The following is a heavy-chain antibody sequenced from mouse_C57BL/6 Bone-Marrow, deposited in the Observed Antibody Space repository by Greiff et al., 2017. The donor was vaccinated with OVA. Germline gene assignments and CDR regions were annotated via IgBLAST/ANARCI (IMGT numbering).Heavy chain of an antibody. Sequence: VQLKESGGDLVKPGGSLKLSCAASGFTFSSYGMSWVRQTPDKRLEWVATISSGGSYTYYPDSVKGRFTISRDNAKNTLYLQMSSLKSEDTAMYYCARHELGDYWGQGTTLTVSS. CDR3: ARHELGDY. CDR1: GFTFSSYG. V-gene: IGHV5-6*01. D-gene: IGHD4-1*01. J-gene: IGHJ2*01. CDR2: ISSGGSYT.